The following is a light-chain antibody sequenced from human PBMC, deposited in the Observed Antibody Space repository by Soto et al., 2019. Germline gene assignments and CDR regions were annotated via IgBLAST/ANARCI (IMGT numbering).Light chain of an antibody. CDR2: AAS. Sequence: DIQMTQSPSSLSASIGDTVTITCRASQAITNYLAWYQQKPGKVPGLLIYAASTLQSGVPPRFSGSGSGTEFTLTIDSLQPEDVATYDCQNYNSAPLTFGGGTKVEIK. J-gene: IGKJ4*01. CDR1: QAITNY. V-gene: IGKV1-27*01. CDR3: QNYNSAPLT.